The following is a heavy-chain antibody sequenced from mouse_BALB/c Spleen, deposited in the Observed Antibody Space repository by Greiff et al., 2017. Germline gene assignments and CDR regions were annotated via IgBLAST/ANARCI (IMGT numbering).Heavy chain of an antibody. CDR2: INSNGGST. Sequence: EVKLVEFGGGLVQPGGSLKLSCAASGFTFSSYGMSWVRQTPDKRLELVATINSNGGSTYYPDSVKGRFTISRDNAKNTLYLQMSSLKSEDTAMYYCARGMDYWGQGTSVTVSS. CDR3: ARGMDY. J-gene: IGHJ4*01. V-gene: IGHV5-6-3*01. CDR1: GFTFSSYG.